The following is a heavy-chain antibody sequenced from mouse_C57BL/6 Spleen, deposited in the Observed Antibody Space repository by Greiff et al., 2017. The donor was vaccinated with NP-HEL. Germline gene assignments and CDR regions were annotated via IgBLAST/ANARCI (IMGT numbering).Heavy chain of an antibody. J-gene: IGHJ4*01. D-gene: IGHD2-1*01. Sequence: VQLQQPGAELVMPGASVKLSCKASGYTFTSYWMHWVKQRPGQGLEWIGEIDPSDSYTNYNQKFKGKSTLTVDKSSSTAYMQLSSLTSEDSAVYYCARRVGYYGNYVDYWGQGTSVTVSS. CDR3: ARRVGYYGNYVDY. CDR1: GYTFTSYW. CDR2: IDPSDSYT. V-gene: IGHV1-69*01.